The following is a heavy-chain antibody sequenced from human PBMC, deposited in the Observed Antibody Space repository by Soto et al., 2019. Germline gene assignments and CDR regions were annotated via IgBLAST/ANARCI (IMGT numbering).Heavy chain of an antibody. V-gene: IGHV5-51*01. J-gene: IGHJ6*02. CDR3: ARLGWLTHPPYYYYVMAV. CDR1: GYSFTSYW. Sequence: PGESLKISCKGSGYSFTSYWIGWVRQMPWKGLEWMGIIYPGDSDTRYSPSFQGQVTISADKSISTAYLQWSSLKASDTAMYYCARLGWLTHPPYYYYVMAVSGQGSTVTVS. CDR2: IYPGDSDT. D-gene: IGHD5-12*01.